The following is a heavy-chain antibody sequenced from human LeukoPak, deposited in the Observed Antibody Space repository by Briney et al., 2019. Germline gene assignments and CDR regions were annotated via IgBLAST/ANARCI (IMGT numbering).Heavy chain of an antibody. CDR3: ASTQYSSGWGNYFDY. CDR1: GGSISSSNYY. CDR2: IHYSETT. Sequence: SETLSLTCTVSGGSISSSNYYWGWIRQPPGKGLEWIASIHYSETTYYNPSLKSRVTISVDTSKNHFSLKLSSVTAADTAVYYCASTQYSSGWGNYFDYWGQGTLVTVSS. D-gene: IGHD6-19*01. V-gene: IGHV4-39*02. J-gene: IGHJ4*02.